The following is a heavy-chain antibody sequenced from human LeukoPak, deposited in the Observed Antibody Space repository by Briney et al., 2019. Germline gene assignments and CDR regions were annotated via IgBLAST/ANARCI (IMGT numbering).Heavy chain of an antibody. CDR3: ARDDYYDSSGYYNPDY. D-gene: IGHD3-22*01. V-gene: IGHV1-46*01. CDR2: INPSGGST. CDR1: GYTFTSYY. Sequence: ASVKVSCKASGYTFTSYYMHWVRQAPGQGLEWMGIINPSGGSTSYAQKFQGRVTMTRDTSTSTVYMELSSLRAEDTAVYYCARDDYYDSSGYYNPDYWGQGTLVTVSS. J-gene: IGHJ4*02.